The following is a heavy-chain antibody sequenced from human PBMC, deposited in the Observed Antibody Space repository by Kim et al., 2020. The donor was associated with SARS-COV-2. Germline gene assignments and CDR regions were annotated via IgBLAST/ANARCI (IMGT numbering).Heavy chain of an antibody. Sequence: GGSLRLSCAASGFTFSSYAMSWVRQAPGKGLEWVSAISGSGGSTYYADSVKGRFTISRDNSKNTLYLQMNSLRAEDTAVYYCAKVKAGLDWFVDYYYYYGMDVWGQGTTVTVSS. CDR2: ISGSGGST. D-gene: IGHD3-10*01. J-gene: IGHJ6*02. CDR3: AKVKAGLDWFVDYYYYYGMDV. CDR1: GFTFSSYA. V-gene: IGHV3-23*01.